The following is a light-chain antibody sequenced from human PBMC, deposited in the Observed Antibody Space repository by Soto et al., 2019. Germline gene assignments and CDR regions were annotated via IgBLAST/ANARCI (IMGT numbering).Light chain of an antibody. J-gene: IGKJ1*01. CDR2: EAS. CDR1: QSMRYW. Sequence: DIHMTQSPSSLSPSVGDRVTITCRASQSMRYWLAWFQQKPGKAPRLLIYEASRLESGVPSRISGSGSGTEFTLTISSLQPDDFATYYCQQYTNYPWTFGQGTKVDI. V-gene: IGKV1-5*03. CDR3: QQYTNYPWT.